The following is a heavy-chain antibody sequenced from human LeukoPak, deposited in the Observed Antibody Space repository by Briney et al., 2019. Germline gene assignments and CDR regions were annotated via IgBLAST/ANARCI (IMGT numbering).Heavy chain of an antibody. J-gene: IGHJ4*02. V-gene: IGHV4-34*01. D-gene: IGHD3-10*01. CDR2: INHSGST. CDR1: GGSFSGYY. CDR3: ARASTYCYGSGSFSYYFDY. Sequence: SETLSLTCAVYGGSFSGYYWSWIRQPPGKGLEWIGEINHSGSTNYNPSLKSRVTISVDTSKNQFSLKLSSVTAADTAVYYCARASTYCYGSGSFSYYFDYWGQGTLVTVSS.